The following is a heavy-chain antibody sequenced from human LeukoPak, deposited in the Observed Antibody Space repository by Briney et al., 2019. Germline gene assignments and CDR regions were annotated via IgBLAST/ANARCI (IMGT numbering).Heavy chain of an antibody. CDR1: GYTFTGYY. CDR3: ARDLYYYDSSGYYYGGQIDY. V-gene: IGHV1-2*02. J-gene: IGHJ4*02. Sequence: ASVKVSCKASGYTFTGYYMHWVRQAPGQGLEWMGWINPNSGGTNYAQKFQGRVTMTRDTSISTAYMELSRLRSDDTAAYYCARDLYYYDSSGYYYGGQIDYWGQGTLVTVSS. CDR2: INPNSGGT. D-gene: IGHD3-22*01.